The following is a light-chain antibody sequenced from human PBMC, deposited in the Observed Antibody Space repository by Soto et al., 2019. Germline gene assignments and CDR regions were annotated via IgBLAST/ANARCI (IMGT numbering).Light chain of an antibody. CDR3: SSYAGAVV. Sequence: QSVLTQPASVSGSPGQSITISCTGISSDVGSYNLVSWYQHHPGKAPKLMIYEGSNRTSGVSNRFSGSKSGNTASLTISGLQAEDEADYYCSSYAGAVVFVGGTKLTVL. V-gene: IGLV2-23*01. J-gene: IGLJ2*01. CDR2: EGS. CDR1: SSDVGSYNL.